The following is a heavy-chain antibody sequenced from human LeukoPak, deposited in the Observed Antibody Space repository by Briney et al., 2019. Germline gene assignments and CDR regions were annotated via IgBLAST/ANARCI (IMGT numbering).Heavy chain of an antibody. V-gene: IGHV3-30*04. Sequence: GGSLRLSCGASGFTFSNYAMHWVRQAPGKGPEWVAVISFDGSDKYYADSVKGRFTISRDNSKNTLFLQMNSLTAEDTALYYCAKGIQFSYSCHDYWGQGSLVTVSS. CDR3: AKGIQFSYSCHDY. CDR2: ISFDGSDK. J-gene: IGHJ4*02. CDR1: GFTFSNYA. D-gene: IGHD2-2*01.